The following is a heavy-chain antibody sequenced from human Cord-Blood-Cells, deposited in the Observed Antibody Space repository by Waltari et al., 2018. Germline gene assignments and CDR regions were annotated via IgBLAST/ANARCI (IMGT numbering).Heavy chain of an antibody. CDR2: INHSGST. D-gene: IGHD1-26*01. V-gene: IGHV4-34*01. CDR3: ARESGSYAFDI. Sequence: QVQLQQWGAGLLKPSETLSLTCAVYGGSFSGSSWSWIRQPPGKGREWIGEINHSGSTNYNPSLKSRVTISVDTSKNQFSLKLSSVTAADTAVYYCARESGSYAFDIWGQGTMVTVSS. CDR1: GGSFSGSS. J-gene: IGHJ3*02.